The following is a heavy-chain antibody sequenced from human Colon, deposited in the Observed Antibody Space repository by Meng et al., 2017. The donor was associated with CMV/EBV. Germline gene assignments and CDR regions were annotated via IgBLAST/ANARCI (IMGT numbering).Heavy chain of an antibody. CDR1: GFNLNTYS. D-gene: IGHD3-16*01. J-gene: IGHJ4*02. CDR2: ISISNSYI. V-gene: IGHV3-21*01. CDR3: ARGGSRSCFLDN. Sequence: GGSLRLSCAASGFNLNTYSMNWLRQAPGRGLEWVASISISNSYIYYADSVKGRFTISRDNAKNSSSLHMNSLRAEDTAIYYCARGGSRSCFLDNWGQGTLVTVSS.